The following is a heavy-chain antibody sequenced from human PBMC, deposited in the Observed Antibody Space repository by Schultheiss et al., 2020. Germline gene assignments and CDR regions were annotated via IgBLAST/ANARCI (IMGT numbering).Heavy chain of an antibody. J-gene: IGHJ5*02. Sequence: SETLSLTCAVSGGSISSGGYSWSWIRQPPGKGLEWIGYIYYSGSTNYNPSLKSRVTMSVDTSKNQFSLTLSSVTAADTAVYYCARGDIVVVPAAIGGRAWFDPWGQGTLVTVSS. D-gene: IGHD2-2*01. CDR1: GGSISSGGYS. CDR2: IYYSGST. V-gene: IGHV4-61*08. CDR3: ARGDIVVVPAAIGGRAWFDP.